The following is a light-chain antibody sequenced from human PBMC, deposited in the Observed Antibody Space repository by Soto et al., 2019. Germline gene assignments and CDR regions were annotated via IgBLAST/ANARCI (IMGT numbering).Light chain of an antibody. J-gene: IGKJ1*01. CDR1: QSVLYRSNNNNY. V-gene: IGKV4-1*01. Sequence: DFVMTQSPDSLAVSLGERATINCKSSQSVLYRSNNNNYLSWYQQKPGQPPKLLISWASTRESGVPDRISGSGSGTDFTLTISSLQAEDVAIYYCHQSLNAPWTFGQGTKVPIK. CDR3: HQSLNAPWT. CDR2: WAS.